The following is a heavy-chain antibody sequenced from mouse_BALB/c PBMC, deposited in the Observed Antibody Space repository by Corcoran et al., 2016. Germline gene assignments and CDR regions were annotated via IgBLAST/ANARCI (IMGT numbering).Heavy chain of an antibody. Sequence: QVQLQQSGAELMKPGASVKISCKATGYTFSSYWIEWVKPRPGHGLEWIGEILPGSGSTNYNEKFKGKATFTADNSSNTAYMLLSRLTSEDSAVYYSASHYAMYYWGQGTSVTVSS. J-gene: IGHJ4*01. CDR3: ASHYAMYY. CDR1: GYTFSSYW. V-gene: IGHV1-9*01. CDR2: ILPGSGST.